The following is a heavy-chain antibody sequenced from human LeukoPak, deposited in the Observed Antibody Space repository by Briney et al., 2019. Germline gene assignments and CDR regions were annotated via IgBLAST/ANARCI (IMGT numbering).Heavy chain of an antibody. CDR1: GGSLSNYF. CDR2: IYSSGST. J-gene: IGHJ4*02. CDR3: TRHPGGNAAHRFDY. V-gene: IGHV4-59*08. D-gene: IGHD4-23*01. Sequence: KPSETLSLTCTVSGGSLSNYFWSWIRQPPGTGLEWIGYIYSSGSTHYNPSLQSRVTISVDTSKNQFSLNLNSVTAADTAVYYCTRHPGGNAAHRFDYWGQGFLVTVSS.